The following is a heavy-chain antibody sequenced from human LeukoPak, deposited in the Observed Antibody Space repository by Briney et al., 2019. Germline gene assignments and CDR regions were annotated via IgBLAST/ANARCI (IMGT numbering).Heavy chain of an antibody. D-gene: IGHD1-1*01. J-gene: IGHJ4*02. Sequence: SGGPLRLSCAASGFTFSSYAMSWVRQAPGKGLEWVSAISGSATSTSYADSVKGRFTISRDNSKNTLYLQMNSLRAEDTAIYYCAKNVESDYWGQGTLVTVSS. CDR3: AKNVESDY. CDR1: GFTFSSYA. V-gene: IGHV3-23*01. CDR2: ISGSATST.